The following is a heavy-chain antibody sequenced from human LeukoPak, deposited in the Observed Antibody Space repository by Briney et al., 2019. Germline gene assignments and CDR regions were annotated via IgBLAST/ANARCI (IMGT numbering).Heavy chain of an antibody. D-gene: IGHD2-15*01. CDR1: GFTFSSYA. CDR3: ATQGGYCGGGSCYRFDY. J-gene: IGHJ4*02. Sequence: QTGGSLRLSCAASGFTFSSYAMSWVRQAPGKGLEWVSAISGSGGSTYYADSVKGRFTISRDNSKNTLYLQMNSLRAEDTAVYYCATQGGYCGGGSCYRFDYWGQGTLVTVSS. V-gene: IGHV3-23*01. CDR2: ISGSGGST.